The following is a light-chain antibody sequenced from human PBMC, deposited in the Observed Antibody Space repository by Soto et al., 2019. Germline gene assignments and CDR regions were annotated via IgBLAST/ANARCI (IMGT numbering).Light chain of an antibody. Sequence: PGERATLSCRASQRISSSYLAWYQQTPGQAPRLLIYDASSRATGIPDRFSGSGSGTDFTLTISRLEPEDFAVYYCQQYGSSPFTFGPGTKVHIK. J-gene: IGKJ3*01. V-gene: IGKV3-20*01. CDR1: QRISSSY. CDR2: DAS. CDR3: QQYGSSPFT.